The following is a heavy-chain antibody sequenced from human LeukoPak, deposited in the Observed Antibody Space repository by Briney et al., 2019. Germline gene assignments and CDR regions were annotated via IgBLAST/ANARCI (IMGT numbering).Heavy chain of an antibody. D-gene: IGHD3-22*01. J-gene: IGHJ3*02. CDR1: GFTFSGYW. CDR2: IKQDGSEK. V-gene: IGHV3-7*01. CDR3: ARDGPPPYYDSSGDAFDI. Sequence: GGSLRLSCAASGFTFSGYWMSWVRQAPGKGLEWVANIKQDGSEKYYVDSVKGRFTISRDNAKNSLYLQMNSLRAEDTAVYYCARDGPPPYYDSSGDAFDIWGQGTMVTVSS.